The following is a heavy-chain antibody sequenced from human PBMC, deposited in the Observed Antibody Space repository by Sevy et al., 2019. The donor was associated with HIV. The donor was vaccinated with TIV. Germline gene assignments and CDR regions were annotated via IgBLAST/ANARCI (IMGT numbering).Heavy chain of an antibody. CDR3: TRWKAAQSIFDY. CDR1: GFTFGDYC. CDR2: LKSDVYGGTV. Sequence: GGSLRLSCTASGFTFGDYCMSWVRQAPGKGLEWVAFLKSDVYGGTVDHAASVRGRFVISRDDSKTIAYLQMNDLKTEDICVYYCTRWKAAQSIFDYWGQGALVTVSS. D-gene: IGHD6-13*01. J-gene: IGHJ4*02. V-gene: IGHV3-49*04.